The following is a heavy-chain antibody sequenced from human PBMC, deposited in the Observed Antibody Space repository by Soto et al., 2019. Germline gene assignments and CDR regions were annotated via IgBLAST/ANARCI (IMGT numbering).Heavy chain of an antibody. J-gene: IGHJ4*02. CDR3: ARETAHRGASGRPLLPENFDS. CDR2: IIPFLGKI. CDR1: GSTFIPYG. V-gene: IGHV1-69*10. Sequence: SVKVSCKTSGSTFIPYGISWVRQAPGQGLEWMGGIIPFLGKINHAQNFQDRVTITADKATSTVYMELTTLRSDDTAVYYCARETAHRGASGRPLLPENFDSWGQGTRVTVSS. D-gene: IGHD3-10*01.